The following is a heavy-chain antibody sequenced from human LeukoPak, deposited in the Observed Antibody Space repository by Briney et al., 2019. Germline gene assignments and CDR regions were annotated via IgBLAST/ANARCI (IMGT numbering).Heavy chain of an antibody. CDR1: GYTFTSYG. CDR3: ARDQGYYFDY. Sequence: GASVKVSGKASGYTFTSYGVSWVRQAPGQGLEWMGWISTYNGNTNYAQKFQGRVNMTTDTSTSTAYMELRSLRSDDTAVYYCARDQGYYFDYWGQGTLVTVSS. V-gene: IGHV1-18*01. J-gene: IGHJ4*02. CDR2: ISTYNGNT.